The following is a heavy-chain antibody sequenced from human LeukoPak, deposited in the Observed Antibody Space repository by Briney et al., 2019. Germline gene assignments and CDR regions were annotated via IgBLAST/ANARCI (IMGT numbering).Heavy chain of an antibody. D-gene: IGHD1-26*01. Sequence: PSETLSLTCTVPGGSISSGDYYWSWIRQPPGKGLEWIGYIYYSGSTYYNPSLKSRVTMSVDTSKNQFSLKLSSVTAAGTAVFYCARDRSGIAADWGQGILVTVSS. CDR3: ARDRSGIAAD. J-gene: IGHJ4*02. CDR1: GGSISSGDYY. V-gene: IGHV4-30-4*01. CDR2: IYYSGST.